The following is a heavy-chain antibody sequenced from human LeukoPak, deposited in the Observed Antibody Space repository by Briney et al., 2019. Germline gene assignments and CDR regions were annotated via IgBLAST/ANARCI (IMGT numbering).Heavy chain of an antibody. D-gene: IGHD3-10*01. V-gene: IGHV1-2*02. Sequence: ASVKVSCKASGYTFTGYYIHWVRQAPAQGLEWLGWINPNAGDTKYAQKFQGRVTVTRDTSISTAYMELSRLRSDDTAVYYCVTSSAVGGAQRAFDYWGQGTLVTVSS. CDR3: VTSSAVGGAQRAFDY. CDR1: GYTFTGYY. J-gene: IGHJ4*02. CDR2: INPNAGDT.